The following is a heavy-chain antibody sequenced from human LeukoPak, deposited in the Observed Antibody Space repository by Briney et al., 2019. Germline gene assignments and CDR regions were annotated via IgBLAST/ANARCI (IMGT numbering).Heavy chain of an antibody. CDR2: ITWNGGPT. V-gene: IGHV3-20*04. Sequence: PGGSLRLSCAASGFTFSSYGMSWVRQAPGQGLEWVSGITWNGGPTGYADSVKGRFTISRDNAKNSLYLQMNSLRAEDTASYYCARLTYYYGSGGKYYFDYWGQGTLVTVSS. J-gene: IGHJ4*02. CDR3: ARLTYYYGSGGKYYFDY. D-gene: IGHD3-10*01. CDR1: GFTFSSYG.